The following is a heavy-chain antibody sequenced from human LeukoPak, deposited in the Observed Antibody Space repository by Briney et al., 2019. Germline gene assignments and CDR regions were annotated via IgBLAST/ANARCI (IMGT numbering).Heavy chain of an antibody. Sequence: PGGSLRLPCAASGFTFSSYSMNWVRQAPGKGLEWVSSISSSSSYIYYADSVKGRFTISRDNAKNSLYLQMNSLRAEDTAVYYCAVFWSGYYSLDYWGQGTLVTVSS. D-gene: IGHD3-3*01. CDR2: ISSSSSYI. CDR3: AVFWSGYYSLDY. J-gene: IGHJ4*02. V-gene: IGHV3-21*01. CDR1: GFTFSSYS.